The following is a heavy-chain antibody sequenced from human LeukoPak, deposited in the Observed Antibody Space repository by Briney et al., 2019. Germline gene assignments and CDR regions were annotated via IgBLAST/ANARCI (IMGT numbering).Heavy chain of an antibody. Sequence: GGSLRLSCAASGFSFAYYAMHWVRQAPGKGLEWASLITANGDSTYYADSVKGRFTISRDNSKNSLSLQMNSLRTEDTALYYCAKDIEAGTAGFSFDYWGQGTLVAVSS. CDR1: GFSFAYYA. D-gene: IGHD2-21*02. CDR2: ITANGDST. J-gene: IGHJ4*02. CDR3: AKDIEAGTAGFSFDY. V-gene: IGHV3-43*02.